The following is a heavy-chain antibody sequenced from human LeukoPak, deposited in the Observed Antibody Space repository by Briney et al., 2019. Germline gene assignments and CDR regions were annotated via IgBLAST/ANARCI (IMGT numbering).Heavy chain of an antibody. CDR2: MNSDGSAT. CDR1: GFSFSNYW. J-gene: IGHJ4*02. CDR3: AKGPNYFDS. V-gene: IGHV3-74*01. Sequence: PGGSLRLSCAASGFSFSNYWMHWVRQAPGKGLVSVTRMNSDGSATYYADSVQGRFTISRDNAKNTLYLQMNSLRAEDTAMYFCAKGPNYFDSWGQGTLVTVSS.